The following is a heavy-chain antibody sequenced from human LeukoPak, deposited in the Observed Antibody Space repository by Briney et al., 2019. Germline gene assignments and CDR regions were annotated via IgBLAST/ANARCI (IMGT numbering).Heavy chain of an antibody. D-gene: IGHD3-3*01. CDR1: GFTFGSYA. CDR3: ARDSPIGVVIIGYFDY. J-gene: IGHJ4*02. CDR2: ISYDGSNK. Sequence: GGSLRLSCAASGFTFGSYAMHWVRQAPGKGLEWVAVISYDGSNKYYADSVKGRFTISRDNSKNTLYLQMNSLRAEDTAVYYCARDSPIGVVIIGYFDYWGQGTLVTVSS. V-gene: IGHV3-30-3*01.